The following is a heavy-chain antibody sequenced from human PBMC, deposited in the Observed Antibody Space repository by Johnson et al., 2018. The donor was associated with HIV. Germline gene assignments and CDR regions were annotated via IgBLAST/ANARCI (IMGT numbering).Heavy chain of an antibody. CDR1: AFTFSSYG. D-gene: IGHD3-9*01. CDR2: IRYDGSNK. V-gene: IGHV3-30*02. J-gene: IGHJ3*02. Sequence: QVQLVESGGGVVQPGGSLRLSCAASAFTFSSYGMHWVRQAPGKGLEWVALIRYDGSNKYYADSVKGRFTISRDNSKNTLYLQMNSLRAEDTAVYYCAKVHMYDDILTGYGAVDICGQGTMVTVSS. CDR3: AKVHMYDDILTGYGAVDI.